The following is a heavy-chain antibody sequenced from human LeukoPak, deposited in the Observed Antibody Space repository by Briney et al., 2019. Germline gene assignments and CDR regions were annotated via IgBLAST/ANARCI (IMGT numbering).Heavy chain of an antibody. CDR2: MNPNSGNT. Sequence: ASVKVSCKASGYTFPSYDINWVRQATGQGLEWMGWMNPNSGNTGYAQKFQGRVTMTRNTSISTAYMELSSLRSEDTAVYYCARGRLRLVRGVKNWFDPWGQGTLVTASS. D-gene: IGHD3-10*01. J-gene: IGHJ5*02. V-gene: IGHV1-8*01. CDR1: GYTFPSYD. CDR3: ARGRLRLVRGVKNWFDP.